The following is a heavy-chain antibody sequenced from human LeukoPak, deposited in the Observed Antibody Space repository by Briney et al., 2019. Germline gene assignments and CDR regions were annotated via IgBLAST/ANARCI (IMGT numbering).Heavy chain of an antibody. V-gene: IGHV3-66*02. CDR2: ICSGGST. CDR1: GFTVSSND. Sequence: PGGSLRLSCAASGFTVSSNDMSWVRQAPGKGLEWVSVICSGGSTYYADSVKGRFTIYRDNSKDTLYLQMNSLRTEDTAVYYCAGSVITIFGGLEYWGQGTLVTVSS. D-gene: IGHD3-3*01. CDR3: AGSVITIFGGLEY. J-gene: IGHJ4*02.